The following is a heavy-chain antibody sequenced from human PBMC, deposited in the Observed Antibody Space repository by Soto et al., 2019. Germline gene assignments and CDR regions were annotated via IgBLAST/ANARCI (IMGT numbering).Heavy chain of an antibody. Sequence: QVQLVQSGAEVKKPGASVKVSCKASGYTFTSYAMHWVRQSPGQRLEWMGWINAGNGNTKYSQKFQGRVTINRDTSHSTAYLELSSRRSEDTDENYCASVQGYAIGDLWGRGTLFNVSS. J-gene: IGHJ2*01. CDR2: INAGNGNT. V-gene: IGHV1-3*01. D-gene: IGHD2-2*01. CDR3: ASVQGYAIGDL. CDR1: GYTFTSYA.